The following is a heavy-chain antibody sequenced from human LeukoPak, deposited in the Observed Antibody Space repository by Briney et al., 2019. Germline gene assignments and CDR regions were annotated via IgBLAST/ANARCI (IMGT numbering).Heavy chain of an antibody. D-gene: IGHD3-3*01. Sequence: ASVKVSCKASGYTFTGYYMHWVRQAPGQGLEWMGWINPNSGGTNYAQKFQGRVTMTRDTSISTAYMELSRLRSDDTAVYYCARAPFWSGYMGLDYWGQGTLVTVSS. V-gene: IGHV1-2*02. CDR3: ARAPFWSGYMGLDY. CDR1: GYTFTGYY. J-gene: IGHJ4*02. CDR2: INPNSGGT.